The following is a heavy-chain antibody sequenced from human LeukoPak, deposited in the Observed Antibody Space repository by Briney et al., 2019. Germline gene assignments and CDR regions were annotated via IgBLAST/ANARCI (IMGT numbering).Heavy chain of an antibody. D-gene: IGHD3-22*01. CDR2: ISSNGCST. Sequence: GVSLRLSCAASVFTFSSYAMHWVRQAPGKGREYVSAISSNGCSTYYANSVKDRFTISRDNSKNTLYLQMGSLRAEDMAVYYCARSITMIVVVTDAFDIWGQGTMVTVSS. CDR3: ARSITMIVVVTDAFDI. V-gene: IGHV3-64*01. J-gene: IGHJ3*02. CDR1: VFTFSSYA.